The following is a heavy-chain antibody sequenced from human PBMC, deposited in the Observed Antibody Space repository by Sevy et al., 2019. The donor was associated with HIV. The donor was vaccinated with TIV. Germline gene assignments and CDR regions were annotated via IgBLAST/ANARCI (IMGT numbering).Heavy chain of an antibody. V-gene: IGHV1-8*01. CDR1: GYTFTSYD. CDR3: ARGYRYYYDSSGYVL. Sequence: ASVKVSCKASGYTFTSYDINWVRQATGQGLEWMGWMNPNSGNTGYAQKFQGRVTVTRNTSISTAYMELSSLRSEDTAVYYCARGYRYYYDSSGYVLWGQGTLVTVSS. J-gene: IGHJ4*02. D-gene: IGHD3-22*01. CDR2: MNPNSGNT.